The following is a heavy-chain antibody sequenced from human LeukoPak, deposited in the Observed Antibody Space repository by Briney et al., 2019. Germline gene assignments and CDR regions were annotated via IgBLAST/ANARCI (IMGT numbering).Heavy chain of an antibody. D-gene: IGHD2-15*01. CDR3: ATTGYCSGGSCYAEYFQH. V-gene: IGHV4-59*08. Sequence: MPSETLSLTCTVSGDSIRTYYWSWIRQPPGKGLEWIGYIYYRGSTNYNPSLKSRVTISVDTSKNQFSLKLSSVTAADTAVYYCATTGYCSGGSCYAEYFQHWGQGTLVTVSS. CDR1: GDSIRTYY. J-gene: IGHJ1*01. CDR2: IYYRGST.